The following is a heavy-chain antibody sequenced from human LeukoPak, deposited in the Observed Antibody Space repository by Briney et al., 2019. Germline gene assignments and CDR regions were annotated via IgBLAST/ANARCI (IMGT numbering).Heavy chain of an antibody. CDR3: ARFTETSGSYWASPKRFFDY. CDR2: INSDGSST. J-gene: IGHJ4*02. V-gene: IGHV3-74*01. CDR1: GFTFSTYW. Sequence: GGSLRLSCAASGFTFSTYWTHRVRPAPGKGVVWVSRINSDGSSTDYAESVKGRFTISRDNAENTLYLQTNSLRAEATAMYYCARFTETSGSYWASPKRFFDYWGQGTLVTVSS. D-gene: IGHD3-22*01.